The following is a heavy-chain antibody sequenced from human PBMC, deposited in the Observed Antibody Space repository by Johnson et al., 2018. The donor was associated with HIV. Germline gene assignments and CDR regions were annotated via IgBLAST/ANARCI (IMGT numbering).Heavy chain of an antibody. Sequence: QVQLVESGGGVVQPGGSLRLSCAASGFTFSSYGMHWVRQAPGKGLEWVAFIRSDGSNKYYVDSVKGRFTISRDNSKNSLYLQLNSLRAGDTAVYYCARGVPIAAAGHDAFDIWGQGTMVTVSS. D-gene: IGHD6-13*01. CDR2: IRSDGSNK. V-gene: IGHV3-30*02. CDR3: ARGVPIAAAGHDAFDI. CDR1: GFTFSSYG. J-gene: IGHJ3*02.